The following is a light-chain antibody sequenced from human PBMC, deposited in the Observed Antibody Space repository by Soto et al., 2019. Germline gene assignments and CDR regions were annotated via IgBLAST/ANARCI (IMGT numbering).Light chain of an antibody. V-gene: IGLV2-14*01. CDR1: SSDVGGYNY. CDR3: SSYTSSSTRV. Sequence: SLTQPGSVSGSPGQSITISCTGTSSDVGGYNYVSWYQQHPGKAPKLMIYEVSNRPSGVSNRFSGSKSGNTASLTISGLQAEDEADYYCSSYTSSSTRVFGTGTKVTVL. CDR2: EVS. J-gene: IGLJ1*01.